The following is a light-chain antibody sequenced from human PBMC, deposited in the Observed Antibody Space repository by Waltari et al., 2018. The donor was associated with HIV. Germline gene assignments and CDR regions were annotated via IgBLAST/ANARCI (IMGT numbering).Light chain of an antibody. CDR3: QQYSNWPPLT. CDR2: GAS. J-gene: IGKJ4*01. V-gene: IGKV3-15*01. CDR1: QTMRTN. Sequence: EIVMTQSPATLPVSPGERATLSCRAGQTMRTNLAWYQQKPGQAPRLLIFGASTRATDIPTRFSGSGSGTEFTLTISSLQSEDFAVYFCQQYSNWPPLTFGGGTKVEIK.